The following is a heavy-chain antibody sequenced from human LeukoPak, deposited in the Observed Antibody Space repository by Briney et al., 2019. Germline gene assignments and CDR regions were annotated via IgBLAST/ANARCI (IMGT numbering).Heavy chain of an antibody. CDR2: FDPEDGET. J-gene: IGHJ4*02. CDR3: ATDTGIVGATAFDY. V-gene: IGHV1-24*01. D-gene: IGHD1-26*01. Sequence: ASVKVSCKVSGYTLTESSMHWVRQAPGKGLEWMGGFDPEDGETIYAQKFQGRVTMTEDTSTDTAYMELSSLRSEDTAVYYCATDTGIVGATAFDYWGQGTLVTVSS. CDR1: GYTLTESS.